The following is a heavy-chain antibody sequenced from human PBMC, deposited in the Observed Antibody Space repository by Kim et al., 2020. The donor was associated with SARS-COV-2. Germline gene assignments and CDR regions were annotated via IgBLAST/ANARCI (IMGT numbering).Heavy chain of an antibody. J-gene: IGHJ4*02. D-gene: IGHD4-17*01. CDR3: ARGELDYGLNYVDY. CDR2: IYYSGST. CDR1: GGSISTYY. V-gene: IGHV4-59*01. Sequence: SETLSLTCNVSGGSISTYYWSWIRQPPGKGLEWIGYIYYSGSTKYNPSLKSRVTISLDTSKNHFSLKLSSVTAADTAVYYCARGELDYGLNYVDYWGPGTLVTVSS.